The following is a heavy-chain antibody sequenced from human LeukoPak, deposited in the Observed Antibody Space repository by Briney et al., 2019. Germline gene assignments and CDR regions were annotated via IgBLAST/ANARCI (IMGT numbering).Heavy chain of an antibody. CDR3: ASALWFGELLPAFDY. J-gene: IGHJ4*02. D-gene: IGHD3-10*01. V-gene: IGHV4-59*12. Sequence: SETLSLTCSVSGDSISNYYWSWTRLPPGKGLEWIGYIHYSGTTNNNPSLKSRVTMSVDTSMNQFSLKLSSVTAADTAVYYCASALWFGELLPAFDYWGQGTLVTVSS. CDR2: IHYSGTT. CDR1: GDSISNYY.